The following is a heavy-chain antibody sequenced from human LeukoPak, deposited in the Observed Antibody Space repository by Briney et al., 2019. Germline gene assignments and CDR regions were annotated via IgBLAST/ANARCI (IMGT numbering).Heavy chain of an antibody. D-gene: IGHD2-2*01. V-gene: IGHV3-7*01. CDR1: GFTFSSYW. CDR3: ARASRVVPAWGAFDI. J-gene: IGHJ3*02. Sequence: GGSLRLSCAASGFTFSSYWMSWVRQAPGKRLEWVANIKQDGSEKYYVDSVKGRFTISRDNAKNSLYLQMNSLRAEDTAVYYCARASRVVPAWGAFDIWGQGTMVTVSS. CDR2: IKQDGSEK.